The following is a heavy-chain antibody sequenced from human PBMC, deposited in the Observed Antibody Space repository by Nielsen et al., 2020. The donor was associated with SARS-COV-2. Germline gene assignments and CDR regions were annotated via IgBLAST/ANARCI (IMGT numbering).Heavy chain of an antibody. CDR3: ARDWRSSGPR. V-gene: IGHV3-64D*09. D-gene: IGHD6-25*01. CDR2: ISSNGGST. CDR1: GFTFSSYA. J-gene: IGHJ4*02. Sequence: GGSLRLSCAASGFTFSSYAMHWVRHAPGKGLEYVSAISSNGGSTYYADSVKGRFTISRDNSKNTLYLQMSSLRAEDTAVYYCARDWRSSGPRWGQGTLVTVSS.